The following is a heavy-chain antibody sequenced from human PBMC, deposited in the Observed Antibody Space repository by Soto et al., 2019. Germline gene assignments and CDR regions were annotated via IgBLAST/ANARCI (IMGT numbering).Heavy chain of an antibody. D-gene: IGHD3-10*01. CDR3: ARAGWFGESFNYGMDV. V-gene: IGHV3-7*03. CDR1: GFTFSSYW. CDR2: IKQDGSEK. Sequence: GGSLRLSCAASGFTFSSYWMSWVRQAPGKGLEWVANIKQDGSEKYYVDSVKGRFTISRDNAKNSLYLQMNSLRAEDTAVYYCARAGWFGESFNYGMDVRGQGTTVTVSS. J-gene: IGHJ6*02.